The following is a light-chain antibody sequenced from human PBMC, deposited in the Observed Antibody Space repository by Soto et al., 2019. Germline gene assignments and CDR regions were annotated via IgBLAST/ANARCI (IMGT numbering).Light chain of an antibody. V-gene: IGKV1-39*01. CDR3: QQYNNWPAIT. Sequence: DIQMTQSPSSLSASVGDRVTITCRASQSISSYLNWYQQKPGKAPKLLIYAASSLQSGVPSRFSGSGSGTDFTLTISSLQSEDFAVYYCQQYNNWPAITFGQGTLLEV. CDR1: QSISSY. CDR2: AAS. J-gene: IGKJ5*01.